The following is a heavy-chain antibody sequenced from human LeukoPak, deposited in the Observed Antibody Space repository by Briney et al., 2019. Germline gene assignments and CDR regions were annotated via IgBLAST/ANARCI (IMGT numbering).Heavy chain of an antibody. CDR1: GGSFSSYY. D-gene: IGHD4-17*01. CDR3: ARDSDRLRACWFDP. Sequence: PSETLSLTCTVSGGSFSSYYWSWIRQPPGKGLEWIGYIYYSGSTNYNPSLKSRVTISVDTSKNQFSLKLTSVTAADTAVYYCARDSDRLRACWFDPWGQGTLVTVSS. J-gene: IGHJ5*02. V-gene: IGHV4-59*01. CDR2: IYYSGST.